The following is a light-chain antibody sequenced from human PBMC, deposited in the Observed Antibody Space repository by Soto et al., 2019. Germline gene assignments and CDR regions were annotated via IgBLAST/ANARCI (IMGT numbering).Light chain of an antibody. CDR2: FGS. V-gene: IGKV2-28*01. J-gene: IGKJ1*01. CDR1: QSLLHSNGYHY. Sequence: DSVMTQSPLSLPVTPGEPASISCRSSQSLLHSNGYHYLDWYLQKPGQSPQLLIDFGSNRASWVPDRLRGSGSGTFFTLKISRVEAEDVGFYYCMQALQTQAFGQGTNVDIK. CDR3: MQALQTQA.